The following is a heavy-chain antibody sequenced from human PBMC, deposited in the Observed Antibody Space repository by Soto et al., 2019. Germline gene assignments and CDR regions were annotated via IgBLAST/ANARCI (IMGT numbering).Heavy chain of an antibody. V-gene: IGHV2-26*01. CDR1: GFSLSNTRMG. CDR2: IFSNDEK. Sequence: SGPTLVNPTETVTLTCTVSGFSLSNTRMGVSWIRQPPGKALEWLAHIFSNDEKSYSTSLKSRLTISKDTSKSQVVLTMTNMDPVDTGTYYCARIGHYYYDMADWGQGTTVTVSS. CDR3: ARIGHYYYDMAD. J-gene: IGHJ6*02.